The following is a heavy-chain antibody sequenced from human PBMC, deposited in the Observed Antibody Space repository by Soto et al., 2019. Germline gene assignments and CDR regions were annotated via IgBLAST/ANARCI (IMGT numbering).Heavy chain of an antibody. D-gene: IGHD2-15*01. V-gene: IGHV3-7*01. Sequence: GGSLRLSCAASGFTFGNYWMSWVRQAPGKGPEWVANIKQDGSERNYVDSVKGRFTISRDNAENSLYLQMNSLRVEDTGVYYCARARNIGPWGQGTLVNVSS. J-gene: IGHJ5*02. CDR2: IKQDGSER. CDR1: GFTFGNYW. CDR3: ARARNIGP.